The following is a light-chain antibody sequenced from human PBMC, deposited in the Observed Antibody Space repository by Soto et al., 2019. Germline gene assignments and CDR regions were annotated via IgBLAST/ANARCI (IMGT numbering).Light chain of an antibody. J-gene: IGLJ1*01. CDR3: ATWDDSLNADV. CDR2: SDN. Sequence: QSVLTQPPSASGTPGQRVTISCSGSSSSIGSNAVNWYQQLPGTAPKLLIYSDNHRPSGVPDRFSGSKSGTSASLAISGLQSEDEADYHCATWDDSLNADVFGIGTKLTVL. V-gene: IGLV1-44*01. CDR1: SSSIGSNA.